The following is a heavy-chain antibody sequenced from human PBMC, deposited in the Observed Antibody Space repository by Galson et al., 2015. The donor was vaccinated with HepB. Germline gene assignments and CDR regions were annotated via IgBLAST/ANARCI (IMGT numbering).Heavy chain of an antibody. J-gene: IGHJ6*02. V-gene: IGHV1-18*01. Sequence: SVKVSCKASGYTFTNYGISWVRQAPGQGLEWMAWISAYNGNTNYAQKLQGRVTMTTDTSTSTAYMELRSLRSDDTAVYYCARDYYYDSSGYRKYYYYGMDVWGQGTTVTVSS. D-gene: IGHD3-22*01. CDR1: GYTFTNYG. CDR3: ARDYYYDSSGYRKYYYYGMDV. CDR2: ISAYNGNT.